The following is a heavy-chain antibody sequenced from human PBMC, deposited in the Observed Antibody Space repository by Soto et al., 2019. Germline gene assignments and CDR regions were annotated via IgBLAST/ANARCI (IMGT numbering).Heavy chain of an antibody. CDR3: ARVGWNDDWFDP. CDR2: INPNSGGT. V-gene: IGHV1-2*02. J-gene: IGHJ5*02. Sequence: ASVKVSCKASGYTFTGYYMHWVRQAPGQGLELMGWINPNSGGTNYAQKFQGRVTMTRDTSISTAYMELSRLRSDDTAVYYCARVGWNDDWFDPWGQGTLVTVYS. D-gene: IGHD1-1*01. CDR1: GYTFTGYY.